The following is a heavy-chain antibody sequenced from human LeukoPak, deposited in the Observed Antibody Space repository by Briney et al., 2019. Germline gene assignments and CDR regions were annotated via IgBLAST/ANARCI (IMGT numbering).Heavy chain of an antibody. D-gene: IGHD3-16*01. CDR2: TYYRSKWYN. CDR1: GDSVSSNSAT. V-gene: IGHV6-1*01. Sequence: SQTLSLTCAISGDSVSSNSATWNWIRQSRSRGLEWLGKTYYRSKWYNDFAVSVKSRITINPDTSKNQFSLQLNSVTPEDTAVYYCARADTSAFDYWGQGTLVTVSS. J-gene: IGHJ4*02. CDR3: ARADTSAFDY.